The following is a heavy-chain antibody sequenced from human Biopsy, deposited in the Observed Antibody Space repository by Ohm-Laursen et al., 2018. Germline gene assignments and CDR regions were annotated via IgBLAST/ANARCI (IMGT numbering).Heavy chain of an antibody. J-gene: IGHJ4*02. D-gene: IGHD4-17*01. V-gene: IGHV3-23*01. CDR3: ALAAAQTVTHFDY. Sequence: SLRLSCAASGFTFSSYAMTWFRQAPGKGLVWVSTISGNSDIIYDTDSVKGRFTSSRDNSKNTLYLQMNSLRADDTAVYYCALAAAQTVTHFDYWGQGSLVTVSS. CDR1: GFTFSSYA. CDR2: ISGNSDII.